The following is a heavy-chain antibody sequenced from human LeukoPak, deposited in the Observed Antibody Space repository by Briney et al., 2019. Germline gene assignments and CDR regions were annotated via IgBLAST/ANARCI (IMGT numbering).Heavy chain of an antibody. CDR3: ARSPNCGGDCS. J-gene: IGHJ5*02. V-gene: IGHV3-74*01. CDR1: GFTFSSYA. Sequence: PGGSLRLSCAASGFTFSSYAMKWVRQAPGKGLVWVSRIDSDGTRTTYADSVKGRFTISRDNAKNTLYLQMNSLRAEDTAVYYCARSPNCGGDCSWGQGTLVTVSS. D-gene: IGHD2-21*02. CDR2: IDSDGTRT.